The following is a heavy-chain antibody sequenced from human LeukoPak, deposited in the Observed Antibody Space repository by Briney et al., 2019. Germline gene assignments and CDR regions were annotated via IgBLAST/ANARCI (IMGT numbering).Heavy chain of an antibody. CDR2: IYTSGST. J-gene: IGHJ4*02. D-gene: IGHD6-19*01. V-gene: IGHV4-4*07. CDR1: GGSISSYY. CDR3: ARGRLVDISSGWRYFDY. Sequence: SETLSLTCTVSGGSISSYYWSWIRQPAGKGLEWIGRIYTSGSTNYNPSLKSRVTMSVDTSKNQFSLKLSSVTAADTAVYYCARGRLVDISSGWRYFDYWGQGTLVTVSS.